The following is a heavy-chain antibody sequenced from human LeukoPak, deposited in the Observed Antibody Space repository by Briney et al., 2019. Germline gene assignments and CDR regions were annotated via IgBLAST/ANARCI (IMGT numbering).Heavy chain of an antibody. CDR2: MYPGDSDT. J-gene: IGHJ4*02. V-gene: IGHV5-51*01. Sequence: GESLQISCQGSGYSFPSYWIAWVRQMPGKGLGWMGIMYPGDSDTRYSPSFQGQVTISADKSISTAYLQWSSLKASDTAMYYCARGVNYNDRSGYDYWGQGTLVTVSS. D-gene: IGHD3-22*01. CDR3: ARGVNYNDRSGYDY. CDR1: GYSFPSYW.